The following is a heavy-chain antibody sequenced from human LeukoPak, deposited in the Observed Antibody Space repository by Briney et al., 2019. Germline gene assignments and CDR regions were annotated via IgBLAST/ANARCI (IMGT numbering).Heavy chain of an antibody. V-gene: IGHV3-9*01. D-gene: IGHD3/OR15-3a*01. CDR2: ISWNSGSI. Sequence: PGRSLRLSCAASGFTFDDYVMHWVRQGPGKGLEWVSGISWNSGSIVYADSVKGRFTISRDNAKNSLYLQVNRLRAEDTALYYCAKGEVGLVIITYFDYWGQGTLVTVSS. CDR1: GFTFDDYV. CDR3: AKGEVGLVIITYFDY. J-gene: IGHJ4*02.